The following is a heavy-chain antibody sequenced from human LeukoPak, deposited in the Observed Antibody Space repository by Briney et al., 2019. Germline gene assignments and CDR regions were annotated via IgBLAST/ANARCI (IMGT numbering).Heavy chain of an antibody. D-gene: IGHD1-1*01. CDR3: ARGTRYPVQLERRRVAYYYYMDV. J-gene: IGHJ6*03. V-gene: IGHV1-8*01. CDR1: GYTFTSYD. Sequence: ASVKVSCKASGYTFTSYDINWVRQATGQGREWMGWMNPNSGNTGYAQKFQGRVTMTRNTSISTAYMELSSLRSEDTAVYYCARGTRYPVQLERRRVAYYYYMDVWGKGTTVTVSS. CDR2: MNPNSGNT.